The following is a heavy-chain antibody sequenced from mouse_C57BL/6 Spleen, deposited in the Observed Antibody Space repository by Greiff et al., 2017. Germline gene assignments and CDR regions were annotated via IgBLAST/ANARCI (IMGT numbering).Heavy chain of an antibody. V-gene: IGHV1-22*01. D-gene: IGHD1-1*01. CDR2: INPNNGGT. CDR1: GYTFTDYN. CDR3: ARTYGSSPSYAMDY. J-gene: IGHJ4*01. Sequence: SGPELVKPGASVKMSCKASGYTFTDYNMHWVKQSHGKSLEWIGYINPNNGGTSYNQKFKGKATLTVNKSSSTAYMELRSLTSEDSAVYYCARTYGSSPSYAMDYWGQGTSVTVSS.